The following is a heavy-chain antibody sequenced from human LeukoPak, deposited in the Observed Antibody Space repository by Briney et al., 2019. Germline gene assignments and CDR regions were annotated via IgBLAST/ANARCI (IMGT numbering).Heavy chain of an antibody. J-gene: IGHJ4*02. CDR1: GFTLRSYR. CDR3: ANVAEDYYFDY. CDR2: ISSIGSTP. D-gene: IGHD3-16*01. V-gene: IGHV3-48*04. Sequence: GGPLPLSRAASGFTLRSYRMNWVRQAPGKGLEWVSYISSIGSTPYYQDSVQGRFTITSDYAKNSLYLQMNSLRAEYTAVYYCANVAEDYYFDYWGQGTLVTVSS.